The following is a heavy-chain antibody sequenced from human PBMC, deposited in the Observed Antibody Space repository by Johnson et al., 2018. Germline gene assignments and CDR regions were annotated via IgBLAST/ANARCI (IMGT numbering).Heavy chain of an antibody. CDR1: GFTFSSYA. Sequence: VQLVESGGGVVQPGRSXRLSCAASGFTFSSYAMHWVRQAPGKGLEWVAVISSDGSNKYYADSVKGRFTISRDNSKNTLYMQMNSLRAEDTAVYYCARADAFDIWGQGTMVTVSS. CDR3: ARADAFDI. CDR2: ISSDGSNK. V-gene: IGHV3-30-3*01. J-gene: IGHJ3*02.